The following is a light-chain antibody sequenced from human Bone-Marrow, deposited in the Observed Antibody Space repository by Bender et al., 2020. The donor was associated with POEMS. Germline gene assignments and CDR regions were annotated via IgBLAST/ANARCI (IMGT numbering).Light chain of an antibody. J-gene: IGLJ3*02. CDR3: QAWDTNTGKV. Sequence: SSEMTQPPSLSVSPGQPASITCSGDILGKKYASWYQQKPGQSPVLVIYQDNKRPSGIPERFSGSNSGNTATLTISGTQAMDEADYYCQAWDTNTGKVFGGGTKLTVL. CDR2: QDN. CDR1: ILGKKY. V-gene: IGLV3-1*01.